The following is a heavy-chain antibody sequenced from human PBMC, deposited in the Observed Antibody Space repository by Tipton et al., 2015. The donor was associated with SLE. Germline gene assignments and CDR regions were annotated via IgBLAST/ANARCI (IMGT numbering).Heavy chain of an antibody. CDR3: ARDATQIAAARWGNYYMDV. Sequence: TLSLTCVVSGGSINSNNWWSWVRQSPGKGLEWIGEIYHSGSTNYNPSLKSRVTISVDRSKNQFSLKLSTVTAADTAVYYCARDATQIAAARWGNYYMDVWGKGTTVTVSS. D-gene: IGHD6-13*01. CDR2: IYHSGST. J-gene: IGHJ6*03. CDR1: GGSINSNNW. V-gene: IGHV4-4*02.